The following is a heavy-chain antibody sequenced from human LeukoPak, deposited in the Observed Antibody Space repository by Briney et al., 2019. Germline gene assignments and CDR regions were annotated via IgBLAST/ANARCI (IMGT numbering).Heavy chain of an antibody. V-gene: IGHV1-46*01. J-gene: IGHJ4*02. CDR2: INPSGGST. CDR3: ARAGGPYFLDY. Sequence: ASVKVSCKASGYTFTSYYMHWVRQAPGQGLEWMGIINPSGGSTSYAQKFQGRVTMTRNTSISTAYMELSSLRSEDTAVYYCARAGGPYFLDYWGQGTLVTVSS. D-gene: IGHD2/OR15-2a*01. CDR1: GYTFTSYY.